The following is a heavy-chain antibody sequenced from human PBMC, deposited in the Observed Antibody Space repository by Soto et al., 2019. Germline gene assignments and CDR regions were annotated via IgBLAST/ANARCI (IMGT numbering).Heavy chain of an antibody. V-gene: IGHV4-34*01. J-gene: IGHJ4*02. D-gene: IGHD1-26*01. CDR1: GGSFSGYY. CDR3: ARGQLGATCLGY. Sequence: SETLSLTCAVYGGSFSGYYWSWIRQPPGKGLEWIGEINHSGSTNYNPSLKSRVTISVDTSKNQFSLKLSSVTAADTAVYYCARGQLGATCLGYWGQGTLVTVS. CDR2: INHSGST.